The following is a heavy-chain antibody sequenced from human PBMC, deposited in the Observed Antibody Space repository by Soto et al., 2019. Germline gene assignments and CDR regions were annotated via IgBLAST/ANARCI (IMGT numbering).Heavy chain of an antibody. D-gene: IGHD1-1*01. Sequence: QVQLVESGGGVVQPGGSLRLSCVASGFTFSNYGMHWVRQAPGKGLEWVAMTWYDGSNKYYADSVKDRFTISRGNSKNTLYLQMNSLRDEDSAVYYCATELNDMQAFDIWGQGTMVTVSS. CDR1: GFTFSNYG. V-gene: IGHV3-33*01. CDR3: ATELNDMQAFDI. J-gene: IGHJ3*02. CDR2: TWYDGSNK.